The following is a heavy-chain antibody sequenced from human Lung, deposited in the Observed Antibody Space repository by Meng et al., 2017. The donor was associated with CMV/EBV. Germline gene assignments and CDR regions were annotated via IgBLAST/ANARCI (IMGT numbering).Heavy chain of an antibody. D-gene: IGHD2-2*02. CDR1: GFSFTTFW. Sequence: GGSXRLXCAASGFSFTTFWMHWVRQAPGKGLVWVSHINSDGSDTTYADSVKGRFTISRDNAKNTLYLQMNSLRAEDVAVYYCARTYPNYYYDMDVWGQGTTVTVSS. J-gene: IGHJ6*02. V-gene: IGHV3-74*01. CDR2: INSDGSDT. CDR3: ARTYPNYYYDMDV.